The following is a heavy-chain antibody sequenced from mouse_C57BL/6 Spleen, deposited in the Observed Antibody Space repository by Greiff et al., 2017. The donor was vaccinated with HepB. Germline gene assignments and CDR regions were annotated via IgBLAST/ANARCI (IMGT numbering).Heavy chain of an antibody. D-gene: IGHD4-1*01. J-gene: IGHJ2*01. CDR1: GYTFTSYW. CDR3: ARITGTWPDY. CDR2: IDPSDSYT. Sequence: QVQLQQPGAELVMPGASVKLSCKASGYTFTSYWMHWVKQRPGQGLEWIGEIDPSDSYTNYNQKFKGKSTLTVDKSSSTAYMQLSSLTSEDSAVYYCARITGTWPDYWGQGTTLTVSS. V-gene: IGHV1-69*01.